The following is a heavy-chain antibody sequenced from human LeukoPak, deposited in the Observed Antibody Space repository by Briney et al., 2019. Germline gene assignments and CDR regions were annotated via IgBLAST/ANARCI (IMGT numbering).Heavy chain of an antibody. CDR1: GFAVSSSY. CDR2: IYSSGST. Sequence: GGSLRLSCAASGFAVSSSYMSWVRQAPGKGLEWVSIIYSSGSTYYADSVKGRFTISRDSSKNTLYLQMNSLRAEDTAVYYCARAGSGYPHYYFDYWGQGTLVTVSS. CDR3: ARAGSGYPHYYFDY. J-gene: IGHJ4*02. D-gene: IGHD3-22*01. V-gene: IGHV3-53*01.